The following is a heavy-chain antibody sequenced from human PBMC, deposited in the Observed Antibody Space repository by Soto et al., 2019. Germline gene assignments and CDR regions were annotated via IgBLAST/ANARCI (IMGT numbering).Heavy chain of an antibody. J-gene: IGHJ4*02. CDR2: IYYSGST. V-gene: IGHV4-61*01. Sequence: SETLSLTCTVSGGSVSSGSYYWSWIRQPPGKGLEWIGYIYYSGSTNYNPSLKSRVTISVDTSKNQFSLKLSSVTAADTAVYYCERGALSGPPDYWGPGTMVTVYS. D-gene: IGHD6-25*01. CDR1: GGSVSSGSYY. CDR3: ERGALSGPPDY.